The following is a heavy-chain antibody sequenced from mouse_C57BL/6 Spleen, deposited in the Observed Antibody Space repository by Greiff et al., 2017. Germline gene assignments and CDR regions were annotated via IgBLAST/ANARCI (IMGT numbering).Heavy chain of an antibody. CDR1: GFTFSDYG. J-gene: IGHJ3*01. CDR3: ARGARLLHGGSEGFAY. V-gene: IGHV5-17*01. Sequence: DVQLVESGGGLVKPGGSLKLSCAASGFTFSDYGMHWVRQAPEKGLEWVAYISSGSSTIYYAATVQGRFPISRDNAKNTLFLQMSRLGSDDTARYYCARGARLLHGGSEGFAYWGQGTLVTVSA. D-gene: IGHD1-1*02. CDR2: ISSGSSTI.